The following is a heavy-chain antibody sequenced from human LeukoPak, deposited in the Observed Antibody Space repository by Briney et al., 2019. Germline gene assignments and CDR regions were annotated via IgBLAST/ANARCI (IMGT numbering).Heavy chain of an antibody. CDR1: GFTFTNYW. CDR2: IKQDRSEK. Sequence: GGSLRLSCAASGFTFTNYWMSWVRQAPGRGLELVANIKQDRSEKYYVDSVKGRFTISRDNAKNSLYLQMNSLRAEDTALYHCAKGSYGSGSYVDYWGQGTLITVSS. CDR3: AKGSYGSGSYVDY. J-gene: IGHJ4*02. V-gene: IGHV3-7*03. D-gene: IGHD3-10*01.